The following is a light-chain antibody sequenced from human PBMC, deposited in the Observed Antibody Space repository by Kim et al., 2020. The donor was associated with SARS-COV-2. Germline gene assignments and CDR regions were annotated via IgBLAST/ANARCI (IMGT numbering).Light chain of an antibody. J-gene: IGKJ1*01. Sequence: AAGERATPSCRASRGSGSSSFAWYQQKPGQAPRLLVFGASSRATGIPDRFSGSGSGTDFTLTISRLEPEEFAVYYCQQNGSSPPTFGQGTKVEIK. CDR1: RGSGSSS. CDR2: GAS. CDR3: QQNGSSPPT. V-gene: IGKV3-20*01.